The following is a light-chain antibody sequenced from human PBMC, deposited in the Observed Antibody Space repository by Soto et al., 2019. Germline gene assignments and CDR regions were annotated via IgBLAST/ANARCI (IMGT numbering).Light chain of an antibody. CDR1: QGIRND. Sequence: AIQMAQSPSSLCASVGDRVTITCRASQGIRNDLGWYQQKPGKAPKLLIYAASSLQSGVPSRFSGSGSGTDFTLTISSLQPEDFATYYCLQDYNYPRTFGQGTKVEIK. J-gene: IGKJ1*01. CDR2: AAS. CDR3: LQDYNYPRT. V-gene: IGKV1-6*01.